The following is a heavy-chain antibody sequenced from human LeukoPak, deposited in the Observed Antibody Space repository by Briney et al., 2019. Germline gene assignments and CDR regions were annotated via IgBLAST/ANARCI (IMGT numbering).Heavy chain of an antibody. Sequence: SVTVSCKASGGTFISYAISWVRQAPGQGLEWMGRIIPILGIANYAQKFQGRVTITADKSTSTAYMELSSLRSEDTAVYYCARASSNSGYGEYYFDYWGQGTLVTVSS. J-gene: IGHJ4*02. CDR2: IIPILGIA. CDR3: ARASSNSGYGEYYFDY. D-gene: IGHD5-12*01. V-gene: IGHV1-69*04. CDR1: GGTFISYA.